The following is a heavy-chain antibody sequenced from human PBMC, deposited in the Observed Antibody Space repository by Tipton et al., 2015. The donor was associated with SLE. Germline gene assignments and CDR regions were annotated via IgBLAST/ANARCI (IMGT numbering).Heavy chain of an antibody. CDR2: INHSGST. D-gene: IGHD3-22*01. CDR1: GGSFSGYY. CDR3: ARCYDSSGDDAFDI. V-gene: IGHV4-34*01. J-gene: IGHJ3*02. Sequence: TLCLTCAVYGGSFSGYYWSWIRQPPGKGLEWIGEINHSGSTNYNPSLKSRVTISVDTSKNQFSLKLNSVTAADTAVYYCARCYDSSGDDAFDIWGQGTMVTVSS.